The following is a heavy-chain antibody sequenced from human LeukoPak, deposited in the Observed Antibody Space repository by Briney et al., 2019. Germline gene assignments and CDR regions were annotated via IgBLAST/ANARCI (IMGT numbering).Heavy chain of an antibody. CDR1: GFTFSSYG. CDR3: AKDIVATPAYYFDY. Sequence: PGGSLRLSCAASGFTFSSYGMHWVRQAPGKGLEWVAVISYDGSNKYYADSVKGRFTISRDNSENTLYLQMNSLRAEDTAVYYCAKDIVATPAYYFDYWGQGTLVTVSP. J-gene: IGHJ4*02. CDR2: ISYDGSNK. D-gene: IGHD5-12*01. V-gene: IGHV3-30*18.